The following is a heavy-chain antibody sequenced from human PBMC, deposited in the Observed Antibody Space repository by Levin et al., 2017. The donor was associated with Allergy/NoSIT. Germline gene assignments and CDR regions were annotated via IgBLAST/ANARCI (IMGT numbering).Heavy chain of an antibody. CDR2: IDRDGSAK. D-gene: IGHD3-3*01. J-gene: IGHJ4*02. Sequence: QAGESLKISCEASGFTFITHWMIWVRQAPGKGLEWVANIDRDGSAKNYVDSVRGRFTISRDNAKNSLFLQLNSLRAEDTAVYYCVRDQNWSFDYWGQGTLVTVSS. CDR1: GFTFITHW. CDR3: VRDQNWSFDY. V-gene: IGHV3-7*01.